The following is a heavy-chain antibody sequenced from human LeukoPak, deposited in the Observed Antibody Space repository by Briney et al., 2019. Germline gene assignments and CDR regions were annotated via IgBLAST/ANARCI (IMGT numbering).Heavy chain of an antibody. CDR1: GYTFTGYY. Sequence: ASVKVSCKASGYTFTGYYMHWVRQAPGQGLEWMGRMNPNSGNTGYAQKFQGRVTMTRNTSISTAYMELSSLRSEDTAVYYCARGYSYGYDWFDPWGQGTLVTVSS. D-gene: IGHD5-18*01. J-gene: IGHJ5*02. CDR3: ARGYSYGYDWFDP. CDR2: MNPNSGNT. V-gene: IGHV1-8*02.